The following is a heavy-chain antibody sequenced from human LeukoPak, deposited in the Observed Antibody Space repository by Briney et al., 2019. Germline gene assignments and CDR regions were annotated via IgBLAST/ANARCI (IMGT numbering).Heavy chain of an antibody. J-gene: IGHJ5*02. Sequence: SETLSLTCAVSGGSISSGGYSWGWIRQPPGKGMEWIAYIYYTGNTYFNPSLKSRVTISVDTSKNQFSLKLSSVTAADTAVYYCARVLAAAGNNWFDPWGQGTLVTVSS. CDR3: ARVLAAAGNNWFDP. CDR2: IYYTGNT. CDR1: GGSISSGGYS. D-gene: IGHD6-25*01. V-gene: IGHV4-30-4*07.